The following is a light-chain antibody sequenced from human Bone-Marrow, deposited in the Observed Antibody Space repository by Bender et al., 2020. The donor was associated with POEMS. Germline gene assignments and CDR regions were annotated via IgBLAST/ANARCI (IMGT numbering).Light chain of an antibody. V-gene: IGLV2-14*03. J-gene: IGLJ1*01. CDR1: SSDIGRYTY. Sequence: QSALTQPASVSGSPGQSITISCSGTSSDIGRYTYVSWYQHRPGQVLNLIMYDVSRRPPGLSSRFSGSRSGNTASLTISGLQAENEADYYGCSYTTAGTFIFGSGTTVTVL. CDR3: CSYTTAGTFI. CDR2: DVS.